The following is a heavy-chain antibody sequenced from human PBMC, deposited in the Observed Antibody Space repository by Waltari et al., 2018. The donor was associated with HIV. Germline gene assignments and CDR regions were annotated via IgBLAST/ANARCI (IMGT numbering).Heavy chain of an antibody. Sequence: EVQLVESGGGLVQPGRSLRLSCAASGFTFDDYAMHWVRQAPGKGLEWVSGINWNSGTIDYADSVKGRFTISRDNAKNSLYLQMDSLRAEDTALYYCAKESPLGSSLDHWGQGTLVTVSS. V-gene: IGHV3-9*01. D-gene: IGHD6-13*01. CDR3: AKESPLGSSLDH. CDR2: INWNSGTI. CDR1: GFTFDDYA. J-gene: IGHJ4*02.